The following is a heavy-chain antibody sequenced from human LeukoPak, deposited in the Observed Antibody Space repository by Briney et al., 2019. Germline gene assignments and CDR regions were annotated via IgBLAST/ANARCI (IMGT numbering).Heavy chain of an antibody. D-gene: IGHD5-18*01. J-gene: IGHJ2*01. CDR2: MNPSSGNT. CDR1: GYTFSSYD. V-gene: IGHV1-8*01. CDR3: ARMRGYTYGYWYLDL. Sequence: ASVKVSCKAAGYTFSSYDINWVRQAPGQGLEWMGWMNPSSGNTGYTQKFQGRVTMTRDTSISTAYMELSSLRSEDTALYHCARMRGYTYGYWYLDLWGRGTLVTVSS.